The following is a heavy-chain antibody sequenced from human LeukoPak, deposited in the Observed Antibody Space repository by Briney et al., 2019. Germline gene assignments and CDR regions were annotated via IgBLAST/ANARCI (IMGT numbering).Heavy chain of an antibody. CDR2: ISGSGGST. J-gene: IGHJ4*02. V-gene: IGHV3-23*01. Sequence: PRGSLRLSCAASGFTFSSYAMSWVRQAPGKGLEWVSAISGSGGSTYYADSVKGRFTISRDNSKNTLYLQMNSLRAEDTAVYYCAKDRGDGDYYFDYWGQGTLVTVSS. CDR1: GFTFSSYA. D-gene: IGHD4-17*01. CDR3: AKDRGDGDYYFDY.